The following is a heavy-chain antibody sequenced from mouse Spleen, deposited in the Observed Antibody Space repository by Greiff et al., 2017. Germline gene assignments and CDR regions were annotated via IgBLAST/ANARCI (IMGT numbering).Heavy chain of an antibody. D-gene: IGHD1-1*01. CDR3: LIYYYGSRDY. CDR1: GYTFTDYY. Sequence: VQLQQSGPELVKPGASVKISCKASGYTFTDYYMNWVKQSHGKSLEWIGDINPNNGGTSYNQKFKGKATLTVDKSSSTAYMELRSLTSEDSAVYYCLIYYYGSRDYWGQGTTLTASS. J-gene: IGHJ2*01. V-gene: IGHV1-26*01. CDR2: INPNNGGT.